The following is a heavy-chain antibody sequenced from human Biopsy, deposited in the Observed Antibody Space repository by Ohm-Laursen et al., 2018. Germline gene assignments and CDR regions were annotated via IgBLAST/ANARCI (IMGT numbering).Heavy chain of an antibody. Sequence: SLRLSCTASGFTFSNSGMHWVRQAPGKGLEWVAAISYDGSKTDYGDSVKGRLNISRDNSKNTLDLQMNNLRAEDTAVFYCAKDLRNNNWGVENWGQGTLVTVSS. CDR3: AKDLRNNNWGVEN. V-gene: IGHV3-30*18. J-gene: IGHJ4*02. D-gene: IGHD7-27*01. CDR1: GFTFSNSG. CDR2: ISYDGSKT.